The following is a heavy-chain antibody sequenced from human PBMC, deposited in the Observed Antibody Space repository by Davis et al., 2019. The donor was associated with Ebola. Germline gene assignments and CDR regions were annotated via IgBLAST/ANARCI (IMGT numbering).Heavy chain of an antibody. V-gene: IGHV1-2*04. D-gene: IGHD2-2*01. J-gene: IGHJ6*02. CDR3: ARDEGIVVVPAALSLSYGMDV. Sequence: AASVKVSCKASGYTFTGYYMHWVRQAPGQGLEWMGWINPNSGGTNYAQKFQGWVTMTRDTSISTAYMELSRLRSDDTAVYYCARDEGIVVVPAALSLSYGMDVWGQGTTVIVSS. CDR1: GYTFTGYY. CDR2: INPNSGGT.